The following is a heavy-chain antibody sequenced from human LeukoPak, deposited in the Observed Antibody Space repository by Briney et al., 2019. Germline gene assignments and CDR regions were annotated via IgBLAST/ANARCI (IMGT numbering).Heavy chain of an antibody. V-gene: IGHV3-30*18. D-gene: IGHD4-17*01. CDR3: AKSGSTVTSYFDY. CDR1: GFTFSSYG. J-gene: IGHJ4*02. CDR2: ISYDGSNK. Sequence: PGGSLRLSCAASGFTFSSYGMHWVRQAPGKGLEWVAVISYDGSNKYYADSVKGRFTISRDNSKNTLYLQMNSLRAEDTAVYYCAKSGSTVTSYFDYWGQGNLVTVSS.